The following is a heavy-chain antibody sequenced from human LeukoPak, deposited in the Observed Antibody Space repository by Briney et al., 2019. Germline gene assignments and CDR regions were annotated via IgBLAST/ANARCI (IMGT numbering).Heavy chain of an antibody. CDR2: MNPNSGNT. CDR3: ATDPYYDSSGYYFRFDP. Sequence: GASVKVSCKASGYTFTSYDINWVRQATGQGLEWMGWMNPNSGNTGYAQKFQGRVTMTRNTSISTAYMELSSLRSEDTAVYYCATDPYYDSSGYYFRFDPWGQGTLVTVSS. V-gene: IGHV1-8*01. CDR1: GYTFTSYD. D-gene: IGHD3-22*01. J-gene: IGHJ5*02.